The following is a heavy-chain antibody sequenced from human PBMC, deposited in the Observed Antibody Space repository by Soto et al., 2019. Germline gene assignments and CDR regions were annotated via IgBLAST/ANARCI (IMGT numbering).Heavy chain of an antibody. J-gene: IGHJ5*02. CDR3: ARDRLELLPNWFDP. V-gene: IGHV3-21*01. D-gene: IGHD1-7*01. CDR2: ISSSSSYI. CDR1: GFTFSSYS. Sequence: PGGSLRLSCAASGFTFSSYSMNWVRQAPGKGLEWVSSISSSSSYIYYADSVKGRFTISRDNAKNSLYLQMNSLRAEDTAVYYCARDRLELLPNWFDPWGQGTLVTVSS.